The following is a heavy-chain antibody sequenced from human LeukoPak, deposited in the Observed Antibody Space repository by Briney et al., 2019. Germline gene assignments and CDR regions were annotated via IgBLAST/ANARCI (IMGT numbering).Heavy chain of an antibody. CDR2: ISAYNGDT. V-gene: IGHV1-18*01. CDR3: ARDLIAARPGWFDP. J-gene: IGHJ5*02. CDR1: GYAFTTYG. Sequence: ASVKVSCKASGYAFTTYGINWVRQAPGQGLEWMGWISAYNGDTNYAQNVQGRVTMSTDTSTSTAYMELRSLRSDDTAVYYCARDLIAARPGWFDPWGRGTLVTVSS. D-gene: IGHD6-6*01.